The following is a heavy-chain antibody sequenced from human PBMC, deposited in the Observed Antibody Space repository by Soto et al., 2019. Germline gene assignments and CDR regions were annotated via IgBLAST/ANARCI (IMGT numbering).Heavy chain of an antibody. Sequence: SVKVSCKASGGSLSANPISWVRQAPGQGLEWMGGTGSGTGPGNHAQKFQGRLTVTADKSTGTVYMELTNLSSEDTAVYYCARRDSGGFFRFFDSWGQGALVTVSS. J-gene: IGHJ4*02. D-gene: IGHD2-15*01. CDR2: TGSGTGPG. CDR3: ARRDSGGFFRFFDS. CDR1: GGSLSANP. V-gene: IGHV1-69*06.